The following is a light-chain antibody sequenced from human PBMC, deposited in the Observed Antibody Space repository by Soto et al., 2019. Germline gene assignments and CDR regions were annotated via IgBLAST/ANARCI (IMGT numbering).Light chain of an antibody. CDR2: GNT. Sequence: QSVLTQPPSVSGAPGQRVTISCTGSSSNIGSTYDVQWYQQLPGTAPKLLNHGNTDRPSGVPDRFSGSKSGTSASLAITGLQSDDEADYYCQSYDDSLSVHYVFGIGTKVTVL. CDR3: QSYDDSLSVHYV. V-gene: IGLV1-40*01. CDR1: SSNIGSTYD. J-gene: IGLJ1*01.